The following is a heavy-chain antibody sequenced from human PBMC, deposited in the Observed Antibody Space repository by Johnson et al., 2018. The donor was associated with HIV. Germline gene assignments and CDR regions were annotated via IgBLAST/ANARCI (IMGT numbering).Heavy chain of an antibody. CDR2: ISYDGSNK. V-gene: IGHV3-30*04. D-gene: IGHD4-17*01. J-gene: IGHJ3*02. CDR1: GFTFSSYA. CDR3: ARGWVGSTVTTSAGAFDI. Sequence: QVQLVESGGGVVQPGRSLRLSCAASGFTFSSYAMHWVRQAPGKGLEWVAVISYDGSNKYYADSVKGRFTISRDNSKNTLYLQMNSLRAEDTAVYFCARGWVGSTVTTSAGAFDIWGQWTMVTVSS.